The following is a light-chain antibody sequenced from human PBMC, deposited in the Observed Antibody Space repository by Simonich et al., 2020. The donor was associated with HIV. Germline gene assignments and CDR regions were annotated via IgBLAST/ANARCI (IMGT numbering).Light chain of an antibody. Sequence: DIVMTQSPDSLAVSLGERATINCKSSQSVLYISNNKNYLAWYQQKPGQPPKLLIYWASTRESGVPDRFSGSESGTDFTLTISSLQAEDVAVYYCQQYYETPYTFGQGTKLEIK. CDR3: QQYYETPYT. CDR1: QSVLYISNNKNY. CDR2: WAS. J-gene: IGKJ2*01. V-gene: IGKV4-1*01.